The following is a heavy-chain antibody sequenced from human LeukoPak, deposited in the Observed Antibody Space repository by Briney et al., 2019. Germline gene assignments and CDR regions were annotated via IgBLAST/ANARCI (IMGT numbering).Heavy chain of an antibody. D-gene: IGHD3-22*01. V-gene: IGHV3-23*01. CDR2: INDSGGST. Sequence: GGSLRLSCAASGFTFSSYGMSWVRQAPGKGLEWVSGINDSGGSTYYAESVRGRFTISRDNAKNTVSLQMNSLRAEDTGVYYCARAPSEIGGYYPEYFRHWGQGTLVTVSS. CDR3: ARAPSEIGGYYPEYFRH. J-gene: IGHJ1*01. CDR1: GFTFSSYG.